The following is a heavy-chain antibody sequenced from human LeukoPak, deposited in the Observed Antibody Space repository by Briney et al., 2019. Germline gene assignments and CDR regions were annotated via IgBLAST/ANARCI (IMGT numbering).Heavy chain of an antibody. CDR3: ARTSHSGYMVRGVLYYGMDV. CDR2: IHYSGST. CDR1: GGSISGDGYH. Sequence: PSETLSLTCTVSGGSISGDGYHWGWIRRPPGKGLEWIGSIHYSGSTCYKTSLKSRVTIDVDTSKNQFSLKLSSVTAADTAVYYCARTSHSGYMVRGVLYYGMDVWGQGTTVTVPS. J-gene: IGHJ6*02. V-gene: IGHV4-39*01. D-gene: IGHD3-10*01.